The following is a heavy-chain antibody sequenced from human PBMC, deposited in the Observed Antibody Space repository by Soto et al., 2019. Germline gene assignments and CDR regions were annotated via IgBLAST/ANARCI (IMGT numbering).Heavy chain of an antibody. CDR1: GGSISSGGYS. V-gene: IGHV4-30-2*01. Sequence: QLQLQESGSGLVKPSQTLSLTCAVSGGSISSGGYSWSWIRQPPGKGLEWIGYIYHSGSTYYNPSLKSRVTISVDRSKNQFSLKLSSVTAADTAVYYCARGNPLGYWGQGTLVTVSS. D-gene: IGHD3-16*01. CDR3: ARGNPLGY. J-gene: IGHJ4*02. CDR2: IYHSGST.